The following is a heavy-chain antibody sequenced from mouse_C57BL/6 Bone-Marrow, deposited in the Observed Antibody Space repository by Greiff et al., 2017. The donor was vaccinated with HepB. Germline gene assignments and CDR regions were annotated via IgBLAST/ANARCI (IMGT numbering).Heavy chain of an antibody. CDR3: ARRGSYYDDAMDY. V-gene: IGHV5-12*01. J-gene: IGHJ4*01. Sequence: EVQLMESGGGLVQPGGSLKLSCAASGFTFSDYYMYWVRQTPEKRLEWVAYISNGGGSTYYPDTVKGRFTISRDNAKNTLYLQMSRLKSEDTAMYYCARRGSYYDDAMDYWGQGTSVTVSS. CDR1: GFTFSDYY. CDR2: ISNGGGST. D-gene: IGHD1-1*01.